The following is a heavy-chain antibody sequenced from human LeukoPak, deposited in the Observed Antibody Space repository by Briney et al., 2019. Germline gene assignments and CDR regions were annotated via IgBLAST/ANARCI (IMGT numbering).Heavy chain of an antibody. CDR1: GGSISSSSYY. Sequence: SETLSLTCTVSGGSISSSSYYWGWIRQPPGKGLEWIGSIYYSGSTYYNPSLKSRVTISVDTSKSQFSLKLSSVTAADTAVYYCARGGGYQLLTPAEYFQHWGQGTLVTVSS. V-gene: IGHV4-39*01. CDR3: ARGGGYQLLTPAEYFQH. D-gene: IGHD2-2*01. CDR2: IYYSGST. J-gene: IGHJ1*01.